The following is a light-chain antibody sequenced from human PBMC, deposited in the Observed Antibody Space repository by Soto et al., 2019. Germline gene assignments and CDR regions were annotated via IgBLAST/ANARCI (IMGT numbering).Light chain of an antibody. CDR3: QQYNSYSST. CDR2: DAS. CDR1: QSISSW. Sequence: DIQMTQSPSTLSASVGDRVTITCRASQSISSWWAWYQQKPGKAPKLLIYDASSLESGVPSRFSGSGSGTEFTLTISSLQPDDFATYYCQQYNSYSSTFGQGTKVEIK. V-gene: IGKV1-5*01. J-gene: IGKJ1*01.